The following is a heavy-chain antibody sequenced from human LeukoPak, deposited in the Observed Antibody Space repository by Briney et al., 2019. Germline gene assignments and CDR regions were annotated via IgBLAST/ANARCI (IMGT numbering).Heavy chain of an antibody. CDR2: IKGKTDGGTT. J-gene: IGHJ4*02. CDR1: GFTFTNAW. V-gene: IGHV3-15*01. CDR3: ATEYYGAYNF. Sequence: GGSLRLSCAASGFTFTNAWMSWVRQAPGKGLEWVGHIKGKTDGGTTDYAAPVKGRFTISRDDSKDTVYLQMDSLKTEDIAVYYCATEYYGAYNFWGQGALVTVSS. D-gene: IGHD4-17*01.